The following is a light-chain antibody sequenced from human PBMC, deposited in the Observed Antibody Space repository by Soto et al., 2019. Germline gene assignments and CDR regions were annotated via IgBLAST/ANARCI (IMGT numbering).Light chain of an antibody. CDR2: RAS. CDR3: QQYDSSVYT. CDR1: QSISSW. Sequence: DIQMTQSPSTLSASVGDRVTITCWASQSISSWLAWYQQKPGKAPKLLIYRASRLGNGVPSRFSGSGSGTEFTLTISSLQPDDFATYYCQQYDSSVYTFGQGTKLEIK. V-gene: IGKV1-5*03. J-gene: IGKJ2*01.